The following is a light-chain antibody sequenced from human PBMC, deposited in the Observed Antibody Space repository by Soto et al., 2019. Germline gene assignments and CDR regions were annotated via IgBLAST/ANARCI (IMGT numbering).Light chain of an antibody. J-gene: IGKJ2*01. CDR3: QQYNNWSYT. Sequence: EIVMTQSPATLSVSPGERATLSCRASQSVSSNLAWYQQKPGQAPRLLIYGASTRATGIPARFSGSGSGTEFTLTSSGLQSEDFAVYYGQQYNNWSYTFGQGTKLEIK. CDR1: QSVSSN. V-gene: IGKV3-15*01. CDR2: GAS.